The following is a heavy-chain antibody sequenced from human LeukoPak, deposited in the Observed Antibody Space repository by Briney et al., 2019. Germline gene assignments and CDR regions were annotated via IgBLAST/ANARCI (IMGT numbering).Heavy chain of an antibody. V-gene: IGHV3-21*04. CDR1: GFTFNSYT. D-gene: IGHD3-22*01. Sequence: GGSLRLSCAASGFTFNSYTMNWVRQAPGKGLKWVSSITSSSHIYDADSVKGRFTISRDNAKNSLYLQMNSLRAEDTAVYYCARFSRDYYDSSGYYGYYYMDVWGKGTTVTVSS. CDR3: ARFSRDYYDSSGYYGYYYMDV. J-gene: IGHJ6*03. CDR2: ITSSSHI.